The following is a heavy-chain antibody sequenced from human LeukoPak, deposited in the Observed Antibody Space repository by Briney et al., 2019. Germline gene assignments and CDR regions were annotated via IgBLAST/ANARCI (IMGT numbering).Heavy chain of an antibody. Sequence: GGSLRLSCAASGFTFSTFGMHWVRQAPGKGLEWVAVVSYDGSNKYYGDSVKGRFTISRDNSKNTLYLQMNSLRAEDTAVYYCAKTAAAALPNWGQGTLVTVSS. CDR3: AKTAAAALPN. CDR1: GFTFSTFG. CDR2: VSYDGSNK. J-gene: IGHJ4*02. D-gene: IGHD6-13*01. V-gene: IGHV3-30*18.